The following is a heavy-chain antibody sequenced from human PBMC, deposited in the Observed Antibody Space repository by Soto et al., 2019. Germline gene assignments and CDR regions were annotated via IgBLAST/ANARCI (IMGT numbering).Heavy chain of an antibody. CDR1: GFTFSNYW. D-gene: IGHD6-13*01. Sequence: GGSLRLSCAASGFTFSNYWMHWVRQAPGKGLVWVSRIHTDGSSITYADSVRGRFTISRDNANNTLYLQMNSLRAEDTAVYYCTRGPFYSRSWLDFWGKGTLVTVSS. CDR2: IHTDGSSI. V-gene: IGHV3-74*01. J-gene: IGHJ4*02. CDR3: TRGPFYSRSWLDF.